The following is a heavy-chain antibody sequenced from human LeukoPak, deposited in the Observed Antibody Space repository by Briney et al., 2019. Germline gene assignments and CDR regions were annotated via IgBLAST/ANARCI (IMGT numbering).Heavy chain of an antibody. V-gene: IGHV1-18*01. CDR1: GYTFTSYG. J-gene: IGHJ3*02. CDR3: ARAIAVGGYDAFDI. CDR2: ISAYNGNT. D-gene: IGHD6-19*01. Sequence: ASVKVSCKASGYTFTSYGISRVRQAPGQGLEWMGWISAYNGNTNYAQKLQGRVTMTTDTSTSTAYMELRSLRSDDTAVYYCARAIAVGGYDAFDIWGQGTMVTVSS.